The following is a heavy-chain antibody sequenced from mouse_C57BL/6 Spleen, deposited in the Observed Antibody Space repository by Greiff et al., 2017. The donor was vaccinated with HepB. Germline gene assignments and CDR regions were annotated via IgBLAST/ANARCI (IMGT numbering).Heavy chain of an antibody. D-gene: IGHD2-5*01. J-gene: IGHJ2*01. CDR2: IDPSDSYT. Sequence: VQLQQPGAELVMPGASVKLSCKASGYTFTSYWMHWVKQRPGQGLEWIGEIDPSDSYTNYNQKFKGKSTLTVDKSSSTAYMQLSSLTSEDSAVYYCARWDYSNFDLWGQGTTRTVSS. CDR1: GYTFTSYW. V-gene: IGHV1-69*01. CDR3: ARWDYSNFDL.